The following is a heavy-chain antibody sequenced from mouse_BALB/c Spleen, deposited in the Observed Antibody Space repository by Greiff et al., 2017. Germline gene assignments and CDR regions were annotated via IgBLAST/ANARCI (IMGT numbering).Heavy chain of an antibody. CDR3: ARANWDAMDY. CDR1: GFTFSSYG. Sequence: DVKLVESGGGLVQPGGSLKLSCAASGFTFSSYGMSWVRQTPDKRLELVATINSNGGSTYYPDSVKGRFTISRDNAKNTLYLQMSSLKSEDTAMYYCARANWDAMDYWGQGTSVTVSS. V-gene: IGHV5-6-3*01. D-gene: IGHD4-1*01. CDR2: INSNGGST. J-gene: IGHJ4*01.